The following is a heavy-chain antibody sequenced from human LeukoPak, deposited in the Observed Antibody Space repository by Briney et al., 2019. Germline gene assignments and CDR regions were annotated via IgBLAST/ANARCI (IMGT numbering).Heavy chain of an antibody. V-gene: IGHV1-8*01. CDR3: ARSTRRRYSGYDSPDY. J-gene: IGHJ4*02. D-gene: IGHD5-12*01. CDR1: GYTFTSYD. Sequence: GALVKVSCKASGYTFTSYDINWVRQATGQGLEWMGWMNPNSGNTGYAQKFQGRVTMTRNTSISTAYMELSSLRSEDTAVYYCARSTRRRYSGYDSPDYWGQGTLVTVSS. CDR2: MNPNSGNT.